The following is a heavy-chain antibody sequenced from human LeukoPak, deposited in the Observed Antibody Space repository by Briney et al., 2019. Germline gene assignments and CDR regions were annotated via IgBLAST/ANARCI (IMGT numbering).Heavy chain of an antibody. Sequence: PSETPSLTCTVSGGPISSGDYYWSWIRQPPGKGLEWIGYIYYSGSTYYNPSLKSRVTISVDTSKNQFSLKLSSVTAADTAVYYCASVCTSCYTFHDYWGQGTLVTVSS. V-gene: IGHV4-30-4*08. D-gene: IGHD2-2*02. CDR2: IYYSGST. J-gene: IGHJ4*02. CDR1: GGPISSGDYY. CDR3: ASVCTSCYTFHDY.